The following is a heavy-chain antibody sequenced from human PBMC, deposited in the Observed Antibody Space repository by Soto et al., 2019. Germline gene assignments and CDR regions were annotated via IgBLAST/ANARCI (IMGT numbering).Heavy chain of an antibody. CDR1: GHTGDDYA. Sequence: PRAAPIPSCAASGHTGDDYAVHSVRQAPGKRTEWVYLISWDGRSTYYAASVNGRLTISRDNAKHSLYLQMKRLRAEDTAVYYCAREPTTAYSSGWYPFYYYAMDVWAQGPTLRVSS. J-gene: IGHJ6*01. CDR2: ISWDGRST. CDR3: AREPTTAYSSGWYPFYYYAMDV. V-gene: IGHV3-43D*04. D-gene: IGHD6-19*01.